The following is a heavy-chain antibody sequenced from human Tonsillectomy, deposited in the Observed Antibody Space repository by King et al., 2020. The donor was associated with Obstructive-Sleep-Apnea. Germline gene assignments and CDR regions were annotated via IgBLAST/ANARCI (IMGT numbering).Heavy chain of an antibody. V-gene: IGHV1-46*01. CDR3: ARKEVNYYDSNPFDY. Sequence: QLVQSGAEVKKPGASVKVSCKASGYTFTSYYMHWVRQAPGQGLEWMGIINPSGGSTSYAQKFQGRVTMTRDTSTSTVYMELRSLRSEDTAVYYCARKEVNYYDSNPFDYWGQGTLVTVSS. D-gene: IGHD3-22*01. CDR2: INPSGGST. CDR1: GYTFTSYY. J-gene: IGHJ4*02.